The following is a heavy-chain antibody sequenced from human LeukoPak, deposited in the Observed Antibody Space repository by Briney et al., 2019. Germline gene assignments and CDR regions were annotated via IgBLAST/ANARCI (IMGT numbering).Heavy chain of an antibody. J-gene: IGHJ3*02. D-gene: IGHD3-22*01. V-gene: IGHV3-23*01. CDR3: AKGRIGITMIVVVGSNAFDI. CDR1: GFTFSSYA. Sequence: GGSLRLSCAASGFTFSSYAMSWVRQAPGKGLEWVSAISGSGGSTYYADSVKGRFTISRDNSKNTLYLQMNSLRAEDTAVYYCAKGRIGITMIVVVGSNAFDIWGQGTMVTVSS. CDR2: ISGSGGST.